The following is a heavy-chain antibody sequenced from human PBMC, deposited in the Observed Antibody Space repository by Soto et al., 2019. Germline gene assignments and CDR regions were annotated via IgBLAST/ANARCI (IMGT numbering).Heavy chain of an antibody. V-gene: IGHV3-21*01. D-gene: IGHD6-19*01. J-gene: IGHJ4*02. CDR2: ISSSSSYI. CDR3: ARERRGGAVAGSYYFDY. CDR1: GFTFSSYG. Sequence: EVQLVESGGGLVKPGGSLRLSCAASGFTFSSYGMNWVRQAPGKGLEWVSSISSSSSYIYYADSVKGRFTISRDNAKNSLYLQMNSLRAEDTAVYYCARERRGGAVAGSYYFDYWGQGTLVTVSS.